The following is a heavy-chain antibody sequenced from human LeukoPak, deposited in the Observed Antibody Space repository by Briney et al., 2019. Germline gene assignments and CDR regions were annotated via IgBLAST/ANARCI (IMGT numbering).Heavy chain of an antibody. V-gene: IGHV3-30-3*01. J-gene: IGHJ4*02. CDR1: GFTFSSYA. Sequence: GRSLRLSCAASGFTFSSYAMHWVRQAPGKGLEWVAVISYDGSNKYYADSVKGRFTISRDNSKNTLYLQMNSLRAEDTAVYYCAKATGGYYYQCPDYWGQGTLVTVSS. CDR2: ISYDGSNK. D-gene: IGHD3-22*01. CDR3: AKATGGYYYQCPDY.